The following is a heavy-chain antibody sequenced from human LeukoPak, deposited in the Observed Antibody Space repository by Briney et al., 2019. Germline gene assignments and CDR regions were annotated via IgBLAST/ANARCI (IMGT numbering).Heavy chain of an antibody. Sequence: GGSLRLSCAASGFTFSSYGMHWVRQAPGKGLEWVAVISYDGSNKYYADSVKGRFTISRDNSKSTLYLQMNSLSADDTAVYYCAKARGVKSLETIDYWGQGTLVTVSS. V-gene: IGHV3-30*18. CDR2: ISYDGSNK. CDR1: GFTFSSYG. D-gene: IGHD3-10*01. CDR3: AKARGVKSLETIDY. J-gene: IGHJ4*02.